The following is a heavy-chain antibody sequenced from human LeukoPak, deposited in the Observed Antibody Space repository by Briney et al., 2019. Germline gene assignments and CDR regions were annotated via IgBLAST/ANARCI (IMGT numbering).Heavy chain of an antibody. J-gene: IGHJ5*02. CDR2: IYYSGST. D-gene: IGHD3-10*01. V-gene: IGHV4-30-4*08. Sequence: SETLSLTCTVSGGSISSGDYYWRWIRQPPGKGLEWIGYIYYSGSTYYNPSLKSRVTISVDTSKNQFSLKLSSVTAADTAVYYCARAEGRWFDPWGQGTVVTVSS. CDR3: ARAEGRWFDP. CDR1: GGSISSGDYY.